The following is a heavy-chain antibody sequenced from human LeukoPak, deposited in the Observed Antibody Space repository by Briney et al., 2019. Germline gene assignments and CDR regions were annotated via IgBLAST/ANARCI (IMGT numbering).Heavy chain of an antibody. V-gene: IGHV1-2*02. CDR2: INANTGGT. CDR1: GYTITGQD. CDR3: AREGYSGYGVAVVVDTVLGY. J-gene: IGHJ4*02. Sequence: ASVKVSCKASGYTITGQDMHWVRQAPGQGLEWMGWINANTGGTNSAQKFQGRVTMTRDTSTSTVYMELSSLRSEDTAVYYCAREGYSGYGVAVVVDTVLGYWGQGTLVTVSS. D-gene: IGHD5-12*01.